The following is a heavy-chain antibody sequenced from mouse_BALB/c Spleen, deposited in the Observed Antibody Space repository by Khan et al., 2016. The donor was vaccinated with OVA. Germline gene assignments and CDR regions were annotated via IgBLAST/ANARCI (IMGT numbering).Heavy chain of an antibody. CDR3: ARDVYSPGFAY. V-gene: IGHV14-1*02. CDR1: GFNIKDYY. D-gene: IGHD2-3*01. Sequence: VQLKQSGAELVRPGALVKLSCKASGFNIKDYYIHRVKQRPEQGLEWIGWIDPENGNTIYDPKFLGKASITAITSSSTAYMQLSNLTSEDTAVYYCARDVYSPGFAYWGQGTLVTVSA. CDR2: IDPENGNT. J-gene: IGHJ3*01.